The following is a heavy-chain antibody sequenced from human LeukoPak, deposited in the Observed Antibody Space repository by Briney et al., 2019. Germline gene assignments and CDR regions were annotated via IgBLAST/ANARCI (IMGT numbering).Heavy chain of an antibody. J-gene: IGHJ4*02. CDR2: ISGSGGDT. D-gene: IGHD6-13*01. Sequence: GVSLRLSCAASGFTFSSFAVSWVRQAPGKGLEWVSGISGSGGDTYYAESVKGRFTISRDNAKNLLYLQMNSLRAEDTAVYYCARAPGYRNFLDYWGQGTLVTVSS. CDR3: ARAPGYRNFLDY. CDR1: GFTFSSFA. V-gene: IGHV3-23*01.